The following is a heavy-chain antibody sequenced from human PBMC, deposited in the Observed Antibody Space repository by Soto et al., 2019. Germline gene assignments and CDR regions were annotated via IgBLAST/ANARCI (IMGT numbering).Heavy chain of an antibody. D-gene: IGHD3-10*01. J-gene: IGHJ5*02. V-gene: IGHV4-30-4*01. CDR1: GGSISSGDYY. Sequence: LSLTCTVSGGSISSGDYYWSWIRQPPGKGLEWIGYIYYSGSTYYNPSLKSRVTISVDTSKNQFSLKLSSVTAADTAVYYCARWRGDTMVRGVPYNWFDPWGQGTLVTVSS. CDR2: IYYSGST. CDR3: ARWRGDTMVRGVPYNWFDP.